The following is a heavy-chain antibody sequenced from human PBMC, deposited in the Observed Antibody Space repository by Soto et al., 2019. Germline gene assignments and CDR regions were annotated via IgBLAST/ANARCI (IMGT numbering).Heavy chain of an antibody. CDR3: ARGGHVVVVNAAFDY. CDR2: VNPSGGHT. CDR1: GDTLTDYY. V-gene: IGHV1-46*01. Sequence: QVQLMQSGAEVKKPGASGKVSCKASGDTLTDYYIHWVRQAPGQGLAWMGTVNPSGGHTTYAQHLMGRGTMTRDTSTSTLYMELTSMTSDDKAIYYCARGGHVVVVNAAFDYWGQGTLVTVSS. J-gene: IGHJ4*02. D-gene: IGHD2-21*01.